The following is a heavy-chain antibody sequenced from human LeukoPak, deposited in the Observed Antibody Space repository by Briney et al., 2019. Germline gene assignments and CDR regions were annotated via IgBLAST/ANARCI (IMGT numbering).Heavy chain of an antibody. D-gene: IGHD2-15*01. CDR3: ARQPRSSSGRTCAAYYFDF. CDR2: ITTRSTYT. CDR1: VFSISAFL. J-gene: IGHJ4*02. Sequence: GPLTPSCAAHVFSISAFLRLCRGQAPGKGLECVSYITTRSTYTDCADSVRGRFILSRDNPNNSLYLQINSLRADDTALYYGARQPRSSSGRTCAAYYFDFWGQGSLVTVSS. V-gene: IGHV3-11*03.